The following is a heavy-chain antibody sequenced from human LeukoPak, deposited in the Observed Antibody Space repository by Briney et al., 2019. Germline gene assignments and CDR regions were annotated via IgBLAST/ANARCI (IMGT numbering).Heavy chain of an antibody. V-gene: IGHV3-30*18. J-gene: IGHJ4*02. CDR2: ISYDGSSK. D-gene: IGHD6-13*01. CDR3: AKDGSSSWYYFDY. CDR1: GFTFSSYG. Sequence: PGRSLRLSCAASGFTFSSYGMHWVRQAPGKGLEWVSAISYDGSSKYYADSVKGRFTMSRDNSKNTLYLHMNSLRAEDTALYFCAKDGSSSWYYFDYWGQGTLVTVSS.